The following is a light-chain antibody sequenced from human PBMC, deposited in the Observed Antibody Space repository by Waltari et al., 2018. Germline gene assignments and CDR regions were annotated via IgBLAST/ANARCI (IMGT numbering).Light chain of an antibody. CDR2: KGN. CDR3: SLYMGSGIWV. CDR1: SGSLSSTSY. J-gene: IGLJ3*02. Sequence: QTVVNQEPSLSVSPGGTVTLTCALSSGSLSSTSYATWYQQTPGQPPPTTGYKGNNRSSGVPDRFSGSILGNKAALTITGAQAEDESEYYCSLYMGSGIWVFGGGTKLTVL. V-gene: IGLV8-61*01.